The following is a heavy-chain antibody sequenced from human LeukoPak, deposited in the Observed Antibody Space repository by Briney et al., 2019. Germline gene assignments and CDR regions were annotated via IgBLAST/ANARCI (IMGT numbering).Heavy chain of an antibody. CDR1: GGSISSGGYP. V-gene: IGHV4-30-2*01. J-gene: IGHJ6*02. CDR2: IYHSGST. D-gene: IGHD3-22*01. Sequence: PSETLSLTCAVSGGSISSGGYPWSWIRQPPGKGLEWIGYIYHSGSTYYNPSLKSRVTISVDRSKNQFSLKLSSVTAADTAVYYCARGGANYYALYYYGMDVWGQGTTVTVSS. CDR3: ARGGANYYALYYYGMDV.